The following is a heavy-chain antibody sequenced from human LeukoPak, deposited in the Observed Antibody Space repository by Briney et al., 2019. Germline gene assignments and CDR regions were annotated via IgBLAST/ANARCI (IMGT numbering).Heavy chain of an antibody. CDR3: ARRMGQYCSSTSCYRLGAFDI. D-gene: IGHD2-2*01. CDR2: IYYSGST. Sequence: SETLSLTCTVSGGSISCYYWSWIRQPPGKGLEWIGYIYYSGSTNYNPSLKSRVTMSVDTSKNQFSLKLSSVTAADTAVYYCARRMGQYCSSTSCYRLGAFDIWGQGTMVTVSS. V-gene: IGHV4-59*08. CDR1: GGSISCYY. J-gene: IGHJ3*02.